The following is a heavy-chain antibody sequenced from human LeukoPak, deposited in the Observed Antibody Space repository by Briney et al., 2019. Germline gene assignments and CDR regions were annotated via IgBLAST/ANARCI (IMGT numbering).Heavy chain of an antibody. Sequence: PSETLSLTCTVSGGSISSYYWSWIRQPPGKGLEWIGYIYYGGSTNHNPSLKSRVTISVDTSKNQFSLRLSSVTAADTAVYYCATLTYCSGGSCFPKYFQHWGQGTLVAVSS. CDR3: ATLTYCSGGSCFPKYFQH. CDR1: GGSISSYY. V-gene: IGHV4-59*08. CDR2: IYYGGST. D-gene: IGHD2-15*01. J-gene: IGHJ1*01.